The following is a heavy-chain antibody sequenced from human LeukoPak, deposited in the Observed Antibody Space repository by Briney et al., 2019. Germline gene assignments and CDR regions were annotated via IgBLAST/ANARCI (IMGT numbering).Heavy chain of an antibody. V-gene: IGHV4-59*01. D-gene: IGHD3-3*01. J-gene: IGHJ5*02. CDR1: GGSISSYY. Sequence: SETLSLTCTVSGGSISSYYWSWIRQPPGKGLEWIGYIYYSGSTNYNPSLKSRVTISVDTSKNQLSLKLSSVTAADTAVYYCARSAPFSRFDPWGQGTLVTVSS. CDR3: ARSAPFSRFDP. CDR2: IYYSGST.